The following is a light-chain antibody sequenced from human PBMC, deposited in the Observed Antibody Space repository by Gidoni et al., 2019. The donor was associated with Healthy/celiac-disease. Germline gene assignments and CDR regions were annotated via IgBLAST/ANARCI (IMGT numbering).Light chain of an antibody. CDR2: EVS. V-gene: IGLV2-8*01. CDR3: SSYAGNNNLV. Sequence: QSALSQPPSASGSPGQSVTISCTGPSSDVGAYNYVSCYQPHPGKDPKLVIYEVSKRPPRVPDRLSGSKSGNKASLTVSGLQAEDEADYYCSSYAGNNNLVFGGGTKLTVL. J-gene: IGLJ2*01. CDR1: SSDVGAYNY.